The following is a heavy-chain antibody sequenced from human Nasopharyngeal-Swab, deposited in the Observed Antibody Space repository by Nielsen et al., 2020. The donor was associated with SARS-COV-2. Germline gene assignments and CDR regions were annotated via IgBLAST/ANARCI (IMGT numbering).Heavy chain of an antibody. J-gene: IGHJ4*02. CDR2: ISTTSDYI. D-gene: IGHD3-9*01. Sequence: GGSLRLSCAASGFTFTDYVMNWVRQAPGKGLEWVSSISTTSDYIYYAVSVKGRFTISRDNARNSLHLQMHSLRAEDTAVYYCVRDGYFDWSFGYWGQGTLVTVSS. V-gene: IGHV3-21*01. CDR1: GFTFTDYV. CDR3: VRDGYFDWSFGY.